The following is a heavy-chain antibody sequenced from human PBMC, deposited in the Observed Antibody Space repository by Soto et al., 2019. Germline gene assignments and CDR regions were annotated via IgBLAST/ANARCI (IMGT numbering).Heavy chain of an antibody. J-gene: IGHJ3*02. CDR3: ARDSYYGSGSYYREDNAFDI. V-gene: IGHV3-33*01. CDR1: GFTFSSYG. D-gene: IGHD3-10*01. CDR2: IWYDGSNK. Sequence: QVQLVESGGGVVQPGRSLRLSCAASGFTFSSYGMHWVRQAPGKGLEWVAVIWYDGSNKYYADSVKGRFTISRDNSKNTLYLQMNSLRAEDRAVYYCARDSYYGSGSYYREDNAFDIWGQGTMVTVSS.